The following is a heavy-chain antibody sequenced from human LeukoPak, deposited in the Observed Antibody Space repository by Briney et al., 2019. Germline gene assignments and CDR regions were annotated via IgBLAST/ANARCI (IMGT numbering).Heavy chain of an antibody. D-gene: IGHD3-10*01. Sequence: PGTSLRLSCAASGLTFSSYDMHWVRQAPGKGLEWVAIIWYDGSNTYYADSVKGRFTISRDNSKNTLYLQMTSLRAEDTAVYYCVRNRDWYFDLWGRGTLVTVSS. V-gene: IGHV3-33*01. CDR2: IWYDGSNT. CDR3: VRNRDWYFDL. J-gene: IGHJ2*01. CDR1: GLTFSSYD.